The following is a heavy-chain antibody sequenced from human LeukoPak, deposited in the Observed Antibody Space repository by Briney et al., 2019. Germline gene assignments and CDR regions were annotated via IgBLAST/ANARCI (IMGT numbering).Heavy chain of an antibody. CDR2: IYTSGST. J-gene: IGHJ6*03. CDR1: GGSISSGSYY. Sequence: PSETLSLTCTVSGGSISSGSYYWSWIRQPAGRGLEWIGRIYTSGSTNYNPSLKSRVTISVDTSKNQFSLKLSSVTAADTAVYYCARGSSHYYYYYYMDVWGKGTTVTVSS. CDR3: ARGSSHYYYYYYMDV. V-gene: IGHV4-61*02.